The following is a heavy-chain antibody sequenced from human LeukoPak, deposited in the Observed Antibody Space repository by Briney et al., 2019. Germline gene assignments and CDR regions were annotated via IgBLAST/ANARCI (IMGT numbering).Heavy chain of an antibody. CDR3: ARPIHPYHIAALGAFDI. V-gene: IGHV3-53*01. D-gene: IGHD6-6*01. CDR2: IYSDNT. CDR1: GFTVSSNS. Sequence: PGGSLRLSCTVSGFTVSSNSMSWVRQAPGKGLEWVSFIYSDNTHYSDSVKGRFTISRDNSKNTLYLQMNSLRAEDTAVYYCARPIHPYHIAALGAFDIWGQGTMVTVSS. J-gene: IGHJ3*02.